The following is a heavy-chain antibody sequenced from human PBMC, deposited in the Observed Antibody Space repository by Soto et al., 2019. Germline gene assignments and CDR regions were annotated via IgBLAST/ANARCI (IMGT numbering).Heavy chain of an antibody. V-gene: IGHV3-33*08. D-gene: IGHD2-15*01. CDR3: AAWAEGATEVH. J-gene: IGHJ4*02. Sequence: GGSLRLSCAASGFTLSGYGMHWVRQAPGKGLEWVAVIWYDASKQFYAASVEGRFTISRDNSKAILYLQMNSLRAEDTAVYYCAAWAEGATEVHWGQGTLVTVSS. CDR2: IWYDASKQ. CDR1: GFTLSGYG.